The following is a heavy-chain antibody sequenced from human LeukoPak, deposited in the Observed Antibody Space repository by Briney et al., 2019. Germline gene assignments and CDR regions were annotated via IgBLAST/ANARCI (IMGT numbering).Heavy chain of an antibody. J-gene: IGHJ4*02. V-gene: IGHV4-39*01. Sequence: SETLSLTCTVSGGSISSNSYYWGWIRQPPGKGLEWIGSIYYSGSPYYNPSLKSRVTISVDTSKNQFSLKVISVTAADTAVYYCARWRTARTGFDYWGQGTLVAVSS. CDR3: ARWRTARTGFDY. D-gene: IGHD3/OR15-3a*01. CDR1: GGSISSNSYY. CDR2: IYYSGSP.